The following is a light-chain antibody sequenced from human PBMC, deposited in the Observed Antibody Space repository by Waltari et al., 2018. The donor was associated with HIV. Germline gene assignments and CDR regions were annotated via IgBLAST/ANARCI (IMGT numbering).Light chain of an antibody. J-gene: IGLJ2*01. CDR2: NNN. Sequence: QSVLTQPPSASGTPGQRVTISCSGGSSNIGTYSVNWYQQVPGTPPKLLIYNNNQWPSGVPDRFSGSKSGTSASLAISGLQSEDEADYYCATWEHRLNGPIFGGGTRLTVL. CDR1: SSNIGTYS. V-gene: IGLV1-44*01. CDR3: ATWEHRLNGPI.